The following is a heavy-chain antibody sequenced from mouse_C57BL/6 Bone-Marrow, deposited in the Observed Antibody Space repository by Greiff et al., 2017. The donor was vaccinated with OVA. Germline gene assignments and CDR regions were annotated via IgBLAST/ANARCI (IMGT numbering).Heavy chain of an antibody. CDR2: INPSSGYT. Sequence: VQGVESGAELARPGASVKMSCKASGYTFTSYTMHWVKQRPGQGLEWIGYINPSSGYTKYNQKFKDKATLTADKSSSTAYMQLSSLTSEDSAVYYCARPWFAYWGQGTLVTVSA. CDR3: ARPWFAY. J-gene: IGHJ3*01. V-gene: IGHV1-4*01. CDR1: GYTFTSYT.